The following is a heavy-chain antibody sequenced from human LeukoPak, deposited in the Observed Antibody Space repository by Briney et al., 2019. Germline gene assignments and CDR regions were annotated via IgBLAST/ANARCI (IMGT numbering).Heavy chain of an antibody. CDR3: ARVKVAVAGIGWFDP. V-gene: IGHV3-53*01. CDR2: IYSGGGT. Sequence: GGSLRLSCAASGFTVSDSYMTWVRQAPGKGLEWVSVIYSGGGTSYADSVKGRFTISRDNSKNTLYLQMNSLRVEDTAVYYCARVKVAVAGIGWFDPWGQGSLVTVSS. D-gene: IGHD6-13*01. J-gene: IGHJ5*02. CDR1: GFTVSDSY.